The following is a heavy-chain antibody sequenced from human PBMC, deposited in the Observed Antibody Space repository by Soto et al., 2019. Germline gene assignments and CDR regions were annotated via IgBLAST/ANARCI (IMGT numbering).Heavy chain of an antibody. CDR2: INPDGTTT. CDR1: GFTFISYG. Sequence: GGSLRLSCASSGFTFISYGIHWVRQDPGMGLVWVATINPDGTTTQYADFVKGRFTVSRDNARTTLFLQMNGLRAEDTALYYCAKDLSWGQSDYWGRGTLVTVSS. J-gene: IGHJ4*02. CDR3: AKDLSWGQSDY. D-gene: IGHD3-16*01. V-gene: IGHV3-74*01.